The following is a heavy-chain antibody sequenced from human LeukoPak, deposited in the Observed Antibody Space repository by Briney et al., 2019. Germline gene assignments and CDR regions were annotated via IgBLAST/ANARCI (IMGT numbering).Heavy chain of an antibody. CDR3: ARDGGLSYEIDY. D-gene: IGHD5-18*01. V-gene: IGHV3-48*01. CDR1: RFALSDYS. CDR2: ISKNLVTI. Sequence: GGSLRLSCAASRFALSDYSVNWVRQAPGKGLEWVSYISKNLVTIYYADSVKGRFTISRDNAKNSVYLQMDSLRAEDTAVCYCARDGGLSYEIDYWGQGTLVTVS. J-gene: IGHJ4*02.